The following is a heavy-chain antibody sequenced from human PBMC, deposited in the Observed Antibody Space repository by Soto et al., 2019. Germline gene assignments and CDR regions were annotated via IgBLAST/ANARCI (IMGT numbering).Heavy chain of an antibody. Sequence: QVQLQESGPGLVKPSDTLSPTCAVSDYSISSSNWWGWIRQPPGKGLEWIGYIYYSGTTYYNPSLKSRVTMSVDTSKNQFSLKLTSVTAVGTAVYYCARREIQGPLDYWGQGTLVTVSS. CDR1: DYSISSSNW. V-gene: IGHV4-28*01. CDR2: IYYSGTT. CDR3: ARREIQGPLDY. J-gene: IGHJ4*02.